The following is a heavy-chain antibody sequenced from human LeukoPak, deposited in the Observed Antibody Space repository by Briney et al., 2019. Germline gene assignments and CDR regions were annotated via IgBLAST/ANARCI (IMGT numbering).Heavy chain of an antibody. V-gene: IGHV3-21*01. Sequence: KPGGSLRLSCAASGFTFNSYALGWVRQAPGKGLEWVSSILNSSYIYYADSVKGRFTISRDNTENSLILQMNRLRVEDTAVYYCTRDRGYSGYAHGYWGQGSRVTVSS. CDR2: ILNSSYI. J-gene: IGHJ4*02. CDR3: TRDRGYSGYAHGY. CDR1: GFTFNSYA. D-gene: IGHD5-12*01.